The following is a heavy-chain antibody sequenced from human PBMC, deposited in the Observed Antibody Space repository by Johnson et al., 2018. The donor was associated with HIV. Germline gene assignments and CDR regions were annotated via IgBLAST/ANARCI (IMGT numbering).Heavy chain of an antibody. Sequence: QMQLVESGGGVVQPGGSLRLSCAASGFTFSSYGMHWVRQAPGKGLEWVALIRYDGSKKYYADSVKGRFTISRDNSKNTMDLQMNSLRAEDTAVYYCARDRSMGSYYVSDAFDIWGQGTMVTVSS. CDR2: IRYDGSKK. CDR3: ARDRSMGSYYVSDAFDI. V-gene: IGHV3-30*02. J-gene: IGHJ3*02. CDR1: GFTFSSYG. D-gene: IGHD1-26*01.